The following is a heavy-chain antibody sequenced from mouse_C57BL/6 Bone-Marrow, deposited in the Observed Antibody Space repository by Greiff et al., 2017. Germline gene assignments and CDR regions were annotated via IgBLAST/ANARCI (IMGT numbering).Heavy chain of an antibody. J-gene: IGHJ2*01. CDR2: INPYNGDT. V-gene: IGHV1-20*01. CDR1: GYSFTGYF. Sequence: EVQLQQSGPELVKPGDSVKISCKASGYSFTGYFMNWVMQSHGKSLEWIGRINPYNGDTFYNQKFKGKATLTVDKSSSTAHMELRSLTSEDSAVYYCARSHSNFFYYFDYWGQGTTLTVSS. CDR3: ARSHSNFFYYFDY. D-gene: IGHD2-5*01.